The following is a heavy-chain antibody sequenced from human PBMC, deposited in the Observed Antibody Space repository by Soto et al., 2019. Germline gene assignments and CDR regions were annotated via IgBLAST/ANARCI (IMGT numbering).Heavy chain of an antibody. Sequence: GESLKISCKGSGYSFTSYWISWVRQMPGKGLEWMGRIDPSDSYTNYSPSFQGHVTISADKSISTAYLQWSSLKASDTAMYYCATRDVAVAGTYYYYGMDVWGQGTTVTVS. J-gene: IGHJ6*02. D-gene: IGHD6-19*01. CDR2: IDPSDSYT. CDR3: ATRDVAVAGTYYYYGMDV. CDR1: GYSFTSYW. V-gene: IGHV5-10-1*01.